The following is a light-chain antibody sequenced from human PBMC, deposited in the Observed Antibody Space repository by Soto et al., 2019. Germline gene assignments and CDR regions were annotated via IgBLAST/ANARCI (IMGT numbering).Light chain of an antibody. J-gene: IGKJ2*01. CDR2: GAS. Sequence: EIVMTQSPATLSVSPGERATLSCRASQSVNSNLDWYQQKPGHSPRLLIYGASTRVTGIPARFSGSGSGTEITLTISSLQSEDFAIYYCQQHNSWPPVFGQGTKLEIK. V-gene: IGKV3-15*01. CDR1: QSVNSN. CDR3: QQHNSWPPV.